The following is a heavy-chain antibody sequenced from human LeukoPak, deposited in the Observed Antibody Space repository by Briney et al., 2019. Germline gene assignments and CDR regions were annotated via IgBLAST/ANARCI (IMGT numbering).Heavy chain of an antibody. D-gene: IGHD3-3*01. CDR1: GGAISSSSYY. J-gene: IGHJ4*02. Sequence: SETLSLTCTVSGGAISSSSYYWGWIRQPPGKGLEWIGSLYYSGSAYYSPPLKSRVTISVDTSKNQFSLKLSSVTAADTAVYYCARRDFWSGYYHFDYWGQGTLVTVSS. V-gene: IGHV4-39*01. CDR2: LYYSGSA. CDR3: ARRDFWSGYYHFDY.